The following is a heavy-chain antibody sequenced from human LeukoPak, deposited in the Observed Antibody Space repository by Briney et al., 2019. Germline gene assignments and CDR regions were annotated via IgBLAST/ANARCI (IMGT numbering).Heavy chain of an antibody. CDR2: IYYNGST. V-gene: IGHV4-30-4*08. J-gene: IGHJ4*02. CDR3: ARGVDTAMGVGY. Sequence: PSQTLSLTCTVSGGSISSGDYYWSWIRQPPGKGLEWIGYIYYNGSTYYNPSLKSRVTISVDTSKNQFSLKLSSVTAADTAVYYCARGVDTAMGVGYWGQGTLVTVSS. CDR1: GGSISSGDYY. D-gene: IGHD5-18*01.